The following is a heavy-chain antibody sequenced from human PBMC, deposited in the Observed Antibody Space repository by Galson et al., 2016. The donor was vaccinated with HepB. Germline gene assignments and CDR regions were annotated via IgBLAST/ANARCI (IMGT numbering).Heavy chain of an antibody. CDR3: AREHDIWTSYAFDI. CDR2: INVGNGNT. D-gene: IGHD3/OR15-3a*01. CDR1: GFTLTSYA. Sequence: SCKASGFTLTSYAIKWVRQATGQRLEWMGWINVGNGNTKYSEKFQGRVTITRDTSASTVYMELSSLRSEDTAVYYCAREHDIWTSYAFDIWGQGTMITVSS. V-gene: IGHV1-3*01. J-gene: IGHJ3*02.